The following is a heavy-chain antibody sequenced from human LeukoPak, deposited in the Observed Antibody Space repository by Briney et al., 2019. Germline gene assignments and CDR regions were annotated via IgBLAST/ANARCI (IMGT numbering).Heavy chain of an antibody. V-gene: IGHV4-34*01. CDR1: GGSFSGYY. CDR2: INHSGST. Sequence: KPSETLSLTCAVYGGSFSGYYWSWVRQPPGKGLEWTGEINHSGSTNYNPSLKSRVTISVDTSKNQFSLKLSSVTAAHTAVYYCARYVIVVEPAARVHNWFDPWGQGTLVTVSS. D-gene: IGHD2-2*01. CDR3: ARYVIVVEPAARVHNWFDP. J-gene: IGHJ5*02.